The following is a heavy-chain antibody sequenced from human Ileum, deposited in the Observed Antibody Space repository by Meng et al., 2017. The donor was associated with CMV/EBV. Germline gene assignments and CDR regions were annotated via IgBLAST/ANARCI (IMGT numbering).Heavy chain of an antibody. Sequence: QEELEGWGPVIVKPSETLSLCCTVSGGSFSDYYWNWLRQPAGQGLEWIGRIHSNGATDYYPSLQSRVTMSVDSSKNEFFLSLSFVTAADTAIYYCARRRGPRGYIDYWGQGILVTVSS. CDR3: ARRRGPRGYIDY. J-gene: IGHJ4*02. CDR1: GGSFSDYY. V-gene: IGHV4-4*07. D-gene: IGHD3-10*01. CDR2: IHSNGAT.